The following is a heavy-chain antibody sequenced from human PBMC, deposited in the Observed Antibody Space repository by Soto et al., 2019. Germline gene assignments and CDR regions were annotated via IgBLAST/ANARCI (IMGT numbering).Heavy chain of an antibody. CDR1: GFTVSSNY. J-gene: IGHJ6*03. CDR2: IYSGGSP. Sequence: GGSLRLSCAASGFTVSSNYMSWVRQATGKGLEWVSVIYSGGSPYYADSVKGRFTISRDNSKNTLYLQMNSLRAEDTAVYYCAREAGSMVRGVIEYYYYMDVWGKGTTVTVSS. V-gene: IGHV3-66*01. D-gene: IGHD3-10*01. CDR3: AREAGSMVRGVIEYYYYMDV.